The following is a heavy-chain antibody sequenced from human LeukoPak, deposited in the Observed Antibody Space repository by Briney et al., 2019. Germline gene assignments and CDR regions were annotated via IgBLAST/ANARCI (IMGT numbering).Heavy chain of an antibody. CDR3: ARAIAVAGLYSDY. V-gene: IGHV3-30-3*01. CDR1: GFTFSSYA. J-gene: IGHJ4*02. Sequence: GGSLRLSCAASGFTFSSYAMHWVRQAPGKGLEWVAVISYDGSNKYYADSMKGRFTISRDNSKNTLYLQMNSLRAEDTAVYYCARAIAVAGLYSDYWGQGTLVTVSS. CDR2: ISYDGSNK. D-gene: IGHD6-19*01.